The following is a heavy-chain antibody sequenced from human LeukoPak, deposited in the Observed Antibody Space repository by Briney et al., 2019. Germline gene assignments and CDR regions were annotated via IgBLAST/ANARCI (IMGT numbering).Heavy chain of an antibody. D-gene: IGHD3-10*01. Sequence: ASVKVSCKASGYTFTDYALHWVRQAPGQSLEWMGWITTGRGETRYSQEFQRRITFTRDTSASTVYMDLSDLRSEDTAVYYCARERGYGSGSYRLDYWGQGTLVTVSS. J-gene: IGHJ4*02. V-gene: IGHV1-3*03. CDR1: GYTFTDYA. CDR2: ITTGRGET. CDR3: ARERGYGSGSYRLDY.